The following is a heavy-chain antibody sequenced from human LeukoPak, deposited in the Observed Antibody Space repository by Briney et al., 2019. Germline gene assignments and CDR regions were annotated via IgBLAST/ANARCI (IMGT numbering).Heavy chain of an antibody. J-gene: IGHJ1*01. Sequence: PGGSLRLSCAASGFTFSSYWMNWARQAPGKGLEWVSAISGSGGSTYYADSVKGRFTISRDNSKNTLYLQMNSLRAEDTAVYYCAKDTMPLSDSAYFQHWGQGTLVTVSS. CDR1: GFTFSSYW. V-gene: IGHV3-23*01. D-gene: IGHD2-2*01. CDR2: ISGSGGST. CDR3: AKDTMPLSDSAYFQH.